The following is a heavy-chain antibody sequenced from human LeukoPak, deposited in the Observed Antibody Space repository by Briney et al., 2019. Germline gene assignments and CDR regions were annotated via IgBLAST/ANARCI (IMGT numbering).Heavy chain of an antibody. CDR3: AREYSSGWYPFDY. CDR1: GFTFSSYS. CDR2: ISSSSSYI. V-gene: IGHV3-21*01. D-gene: IGHD6-19*01. J-gene: IGHJ4*02. Sequence: GGSLRLSCAASGFTFSSYSMNWVRQAPGKGLEWVSSISSSSSYIYYADSVKGRFTISRDNAKNSLYLQMNSLRAEDTAVYYCAREYSSGWYPFDYWGQGTLVTVSS.